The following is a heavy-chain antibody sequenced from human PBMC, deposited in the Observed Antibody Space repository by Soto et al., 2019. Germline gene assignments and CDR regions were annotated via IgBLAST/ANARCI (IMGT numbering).Heavy chain of an antibody. CDR2: IYYSGST. V-gene: IGHV4-59*01. J-gene: IGHJ4*02. D-gene: IGHD4-17*01. Sequence: SETLSLTCTVSGGSISSYYWSWIRQPPGKGLEWIGYIYYSGSTNYNPSLKSRVTISVDTSKDRFSLKLSSVTAADTAVYYCARTHGDYTAFDYWGQGTLVTVSS. CDR1: GGSISSYY. CDR3: ARTHGDYTAFDY.